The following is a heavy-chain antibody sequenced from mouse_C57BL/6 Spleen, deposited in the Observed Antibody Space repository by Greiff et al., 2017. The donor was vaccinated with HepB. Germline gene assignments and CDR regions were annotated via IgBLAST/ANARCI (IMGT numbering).Heavy chain of an antibody. CDR3: AREPPGSSYFDY. CDR2: ISYDGSN. CDR1: GYSITSGYY. D-gene: IGHD1-1*01. Sequence: EVQLVESGPGLVKPSQSLSLTCSVTGYSITSGYYWNWIRQFPGNKLEWMGYISYDGSNNYNPSLKNRISITRDTSKNQFFLKLNSVTTEDTATYYCAREPPGSSYFDYWGQGTTLTVSS. V-gene: IGHV3-6*01. J-gene: IGHJ2*01.